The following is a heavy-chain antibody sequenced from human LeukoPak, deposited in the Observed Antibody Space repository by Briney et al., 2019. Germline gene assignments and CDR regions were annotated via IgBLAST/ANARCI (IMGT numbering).Heavy chain of an antibody. D-gene: IGHD2-2*02. CDR2: IYYSGST. CDR1: GGSISSSSYY. J-gene: IGHJ5*02. CDR3: ARDECPLWSISCHRGFDP. Sequence: PSETLSLTCTVSGGSISSSSYYWGWIRQHPGKGLEWIGYIYYSGSTYYNPSLKSRVTISVDTSKNQFSLKLSSVTAADTAVYYCARDECPLWSISCHRGFDPWGQGLLVTVSS. V-gene: IGHV4-31*03.